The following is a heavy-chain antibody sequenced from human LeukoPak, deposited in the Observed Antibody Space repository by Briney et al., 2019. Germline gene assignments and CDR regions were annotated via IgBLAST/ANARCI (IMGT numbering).Heavy chain of an antibody. J-gene: IGHJ5*02. CDR3: AREGDTAMDVNWFDP. CDR1: GYTFTAYC. D-gene: IGHD5-18*01. CDR2: INPNSGGT. Sequence: ASVKVSCKASGYTFTAYCMHWVRQAPGQGLEWMGWINPNSGGTNYAQKFQGRVTMTRDTSISTAYMELSRLRSDDTAVYYCAREGDTAMDVNWFDPWGQGTLVTVSS. V-gene: IGHV1-2*02.